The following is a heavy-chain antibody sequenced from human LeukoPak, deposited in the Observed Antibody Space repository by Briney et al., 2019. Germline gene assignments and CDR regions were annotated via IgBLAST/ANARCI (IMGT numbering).Heavy chain of an antibody. D-gene: IGHD4-23*01. CDR2: IYPGDSNT. Sequence: GESLKISCKGSGYSFTSYWIGWVRQMPGKGLEWMGIIYPGDSNTRYSPSFQGQVTISADKSITTAYLQWSSLKASDTAMYHCARLGYGGNSPVDHYYYMDVWGKGTTVTVSS. V-gene: IGHV5-51*01. J-gene: IGHJ6*03. CDR3: ARLGYGGNSPVDHYYYMDV. CDR1: GYSFTSYW.